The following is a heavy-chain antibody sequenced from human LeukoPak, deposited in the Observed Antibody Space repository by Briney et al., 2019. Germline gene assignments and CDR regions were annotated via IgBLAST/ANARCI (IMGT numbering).Heavy chain of an antibody. D-gene: IGHD3-3*01. CDR2: IYSGGST. CDR1: GFTVSSNY. J-gene: IGHJ4*02. CDR3: ARGSVTIFGVVPFDY. V-gene: IGHV3-53*01. Sequence: GGSLRLSCAASGFTVSSNYMSWVRQAPGKGLEWVSVIYSGGSTYYADSVKGRFTISRDNSKNTLYLQMNSLRAEDTAVYYCARGSVTIFGVVPFDYWGQGTLVTVSS.